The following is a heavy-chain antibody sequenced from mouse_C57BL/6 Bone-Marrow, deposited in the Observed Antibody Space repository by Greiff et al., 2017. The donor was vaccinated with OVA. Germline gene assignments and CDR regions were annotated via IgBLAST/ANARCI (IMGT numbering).Heavy chain of an antibody. CDR2: IYPGDGDT. D-gene: IGHD1-1*01. CDR3: AREAYYRFTY. Sequence: VKLQESGAELVKPGASVKISCKASGYAFSSYWLNWVKQRPGKGLEWIGQIYPGDGDTNYNGKFKGKATLTADKSSSTAYMQLSSLTSEDSAVYFCAREAYYRFTYWGQGTLVTVSA. CDR1: GYAFSSYW. V-gene: IGHV1-80*01. J-gene: IGHJ3*01.